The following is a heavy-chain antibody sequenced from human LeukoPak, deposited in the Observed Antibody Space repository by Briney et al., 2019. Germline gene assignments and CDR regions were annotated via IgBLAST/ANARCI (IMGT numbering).Heavy chain of an antibody. CDR3: ARGYRDSIGPCLDS. D-gene: IGHD3-22*01. Sequence: ASVKVSCKASGYTFSGYYIRWVRQAPGQRHEWMGWINPNSGDTYYSQKFQGRVTMTRDTSISTAYMEVNRLTSDDTAVYFCARGYRDSIGPCLDSWGQGTLVTVSS. CDR2: INPNSGDT. V-gene: IGHV1-2*02. J-gene: IGHJ4*02. CDR1: GYTFSGYY.